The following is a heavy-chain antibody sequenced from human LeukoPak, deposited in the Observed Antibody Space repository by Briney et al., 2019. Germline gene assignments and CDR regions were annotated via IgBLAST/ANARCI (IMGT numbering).Heavy chain of an antibody. V-gene: IGHV1-2*02. Sequence: ASVKVSCKASGYTFTDYYMHWVRQAPGQGLEWMGWIHPNSGDTKSAQRFQGRVTMTRDTPISTAYMELTRLTSDDTAVYYCASYYGHYTRNWMDTWGQGTLVTVSS. J-gene: IGHJ5*02. CDR3: ASYYGHYTRNWMDT. CDR1: GYTFTDYY. CDR2: IHPNSGDT. D-gene: IGHD4-17*01.